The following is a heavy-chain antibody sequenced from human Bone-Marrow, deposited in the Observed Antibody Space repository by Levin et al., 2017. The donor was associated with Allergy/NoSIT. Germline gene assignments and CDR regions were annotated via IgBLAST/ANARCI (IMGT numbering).Heavy chain of an antibody. CDR3: VSDKRSDGVTPDWYFDL. V-gene: IGHV3-48*03. CDR2: ISSSGTTK. CDR1: GFTFGSHE. D-gene: IGHD2-21*02. J-gene: IGHJ2*01. Sequence: GGSLRLSCAASGFTFGSHEMNWVRQAPGKGLEWISYISSSGTTKYYADSVKGRFTISSTTSLYLHMNSLRAEDTANYCCVSDKRSDGVTPDWYFDLWGRGTLVTVSS.